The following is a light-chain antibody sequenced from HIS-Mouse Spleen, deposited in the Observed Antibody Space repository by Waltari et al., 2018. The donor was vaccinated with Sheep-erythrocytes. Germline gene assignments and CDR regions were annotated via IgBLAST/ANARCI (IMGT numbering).Light chain of an antibody. CDR3: QQYNNWPLT. CDR1: QSVSSN. V-gene: IGKV3D-15*03. CDR2: GAS. J-gene: IGKJ5*01. Sequence: EIVMTQSPATLSVSPGERATLSCRASQSVSSNLAWYQQKPGQAPGLLIYGASIRATGIPARFSGSGSGTEFTLTISILQSEDFAVYYCQQYNNWPLTFGQGTRLEIK.